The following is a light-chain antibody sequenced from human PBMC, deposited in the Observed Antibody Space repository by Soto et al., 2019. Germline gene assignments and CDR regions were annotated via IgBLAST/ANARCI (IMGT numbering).Light chain of an antibody. V-gene: IGKV3-11*01. CDR1: QSVSSY. Sequence: VMTHSPANLSLSRGERATLSCRASQSVSSYLAWFQQKPGQAPRLLIYDASNRATGIPARFSGSGSGTDFTLTISSLEPEDFAVQYCQPRSNWPPVTFGQGTRLE. J-gene: IGKJ5*01. CDR2: DAS. CDR3: QPRSNWPPVT.